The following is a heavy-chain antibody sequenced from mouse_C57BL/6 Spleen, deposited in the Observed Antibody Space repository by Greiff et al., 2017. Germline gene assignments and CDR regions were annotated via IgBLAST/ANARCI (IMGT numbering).Heavy chain of an antibody. CDR2: INPYNGGT. J-gene: IGHJ2*01. V-gene: IGHV1-19*01. CDR3: ARDYYGSSYNF. D-gene: IGHD1-1*01. CDR1: GYTFTDYY. Sequence: EVMLVESGPVLVKPGASVKMSCKASGYTFTDYYMNWVKQSHGKSLEWIGVINPYNGGTSYNQKFKGKATLTVDKSSSTAYMELNSLTSEDSAVYYCARDYYGSSYNFWGQGTTLTVTP.